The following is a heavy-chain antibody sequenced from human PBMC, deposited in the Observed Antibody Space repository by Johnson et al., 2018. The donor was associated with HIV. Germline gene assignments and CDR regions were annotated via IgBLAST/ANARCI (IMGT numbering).Heavy chain of an antibody. Sequence: VESGGGLVQPGGSLTLSCAASGFTFSHYWMHWVRQAPGKGLVWVSRMNSDGSSTTYADSVKGRFTISRDNAKNTLYLQMKTLRAEDTAIYYCAREKEMTRLGAFDVWGQGTVVTVSS. CDR1: GFTFSHYW. V-gene: IGHV3-74*03. CDR2: MNSDGSST. J-gene: IGHJ3*01. D-gene: IGHD3-16*01. CDR3: AREKEMTRLGAFDV.